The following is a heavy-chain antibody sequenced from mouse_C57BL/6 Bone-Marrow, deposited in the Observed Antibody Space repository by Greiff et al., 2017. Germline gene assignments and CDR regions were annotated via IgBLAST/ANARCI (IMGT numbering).Heavy chain of an antibody. D-gene: IGHD1-1*02. Sequence: VQLQQSGAELVRPGASVKLSCKASGYTFTDYYINWVKQRPGQGLEWIARIYPGSGNTYYNEKFKGKATLTAEKSSSTAYMQLSSLTSEDSAVYCCARGGLYYFDYWGQGTTLTVSS. CDR1: GYTFTDYY. CDR2: IYPGSGNT. V-gene: IGHV1-76*01. CDR3: ARGGLYYFDY. J-gene: IGHJ2*01.